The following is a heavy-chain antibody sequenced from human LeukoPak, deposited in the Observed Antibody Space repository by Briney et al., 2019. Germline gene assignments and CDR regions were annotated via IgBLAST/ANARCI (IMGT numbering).Heavy chain of an antibody. D-gene: IGHD5-18*01. Sequence: SETLSLTCTVSGGSISSSSYYWGWIRQPPGKGLEWIGSIYYSGSTYYNPSLKSRVTISVDTSKNQFSLKLSSVTAADTAVYYCADGIQFGLSWGQGTLVTVSS. V-gene: IGHV4-39*07. CDR1: GGSISSSSYY. CDR2: IYYSGST. CDR3: ADGIQFGLS. J-gene: IGHJ4*02.